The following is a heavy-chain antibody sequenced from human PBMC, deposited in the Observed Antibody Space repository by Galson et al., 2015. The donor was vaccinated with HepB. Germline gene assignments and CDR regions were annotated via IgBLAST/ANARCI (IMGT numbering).Heavy chain of an antibody. CDR2: IIPIFGTA. J-gene: IGHJ4*02. CDR1: GGTFSSYA. V-gene: IGHV1-69*13. Sequence: SVKVSCKASGGTFSSYAISWVRQAPGQGLEWMGGIIPIFGTANYAQKFQGRVTITADESTSTAYMELSSLRSEDTAVYYCARVGPSYYDSSGYPAGYFDYWGQGTLVTVSS. CDR3: ARVGPSYYDSSGYPAGYFDY. D-gene: IGHD3-22*01.